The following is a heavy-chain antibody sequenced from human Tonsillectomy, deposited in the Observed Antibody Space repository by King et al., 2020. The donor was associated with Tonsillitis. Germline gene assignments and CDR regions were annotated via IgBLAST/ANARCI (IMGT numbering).Heavy chain of an antibody. Sequence: VQLVESGGGVVQPGRSLRLSCAASGFTFSSYGMHWVRQAPGKGLEWVAVTSYDGNDKYYADSVKGRFTISRDNSKNTLYLQMNSLRAEDTAVYYCARRRWVLFRFGESGMDVWGQGTTVTVSS. D-gene: IGHD3-10*01. J-gene: IGHJ6*02. CDR2: TSYDGNDK. CDR1: GFTFSSYG. CDR3: ARRRWVLFRFGESGMDV. V-gene: IGHV3-33*05.